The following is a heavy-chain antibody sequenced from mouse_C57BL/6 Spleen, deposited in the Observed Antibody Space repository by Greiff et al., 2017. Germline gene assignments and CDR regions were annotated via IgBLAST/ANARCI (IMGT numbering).Heavy chain of an antibody. CDR1: GFSLTSYG. CDR2: IWGDGST. CDR3: AKGSYDGYYVLFAY. Sequence: VQLQESGPGLVAPSQSLSITCTVSGFSLTSYGVSWVRQPPGKGLEWLGVIWGDGSTNYHSARISRLSISKDNSKSQVFLKLNSLQTDDTATYYWAKGSYDGYYVLFAYWGQGTLVTVSA. V-gene: IGHV2-3*01. D-gene: IGHD2-3*01. J-gene: IGHJ3*01.